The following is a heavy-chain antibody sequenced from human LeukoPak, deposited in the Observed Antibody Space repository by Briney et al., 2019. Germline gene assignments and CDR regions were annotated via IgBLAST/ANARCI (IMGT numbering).Heavy chain of an antibody. Sequence: ASVKVSCKASGGTFSSYAISWVRQAPGQGLEWMGGIIPIFGTANYAQKFQGRVTITADESTSTAYMELSSLRSEDTAVYYCARVRVRARNTVTSPRDAFDIWGQGTMVTVSS. CDR1: GGTFSSYA. CDR3: ARVRVRARNTVTSPRDAFDI. CDR2: IIPIFGTA. D-gene: IGHD4-17*01. V-gene: IGHV1-69*13. J-gene: IGHJ3*02.